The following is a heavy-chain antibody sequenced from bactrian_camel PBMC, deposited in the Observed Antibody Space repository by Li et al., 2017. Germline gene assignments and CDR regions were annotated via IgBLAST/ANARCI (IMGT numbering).Heavy chain of an antibody. CDR1: GNTAERNC. Sequence: HVQLVESGGGSVQAGGSLRLSCAMSGNTAERNCVAWFRQVPGKEREGVAGIYRNMGNNFYADSMRGRFTITRDNAKNTLYLQMNNLKPEDAAMYYCAAEESEPYSCYTGSLLLYWGQGTQVTVS. CDR2: IYRNMGNN. D-gene: IGHD2*01. V-gene: IGHV3-3*01. CDR3: AAEESEPYSCYTGSLLLY. J-gene: IGHJ4*01.